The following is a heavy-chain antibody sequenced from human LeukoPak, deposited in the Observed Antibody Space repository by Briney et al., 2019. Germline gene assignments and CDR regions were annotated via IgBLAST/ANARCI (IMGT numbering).Heavy chain of an antibody. CDR2: ISYDGSNK. CDR3: ARGESLIGESSYYYYGMDV. Sequence: PGRSLRLSCAASGFTFSNYALHWVRQAPGEGLEWVAVISYDGSNKYYADSVKGRFSISRDNSKNTVYLQMNSLRAEDTAVYYCARGESLIGESSYYYYGMDVWGQGTTVTVSS. D-gene: IGHD3-10*01. J-gene: IGHJ6*02. V-gene: IGHV3-30-3*01. CDR1: GFTFSNYA.